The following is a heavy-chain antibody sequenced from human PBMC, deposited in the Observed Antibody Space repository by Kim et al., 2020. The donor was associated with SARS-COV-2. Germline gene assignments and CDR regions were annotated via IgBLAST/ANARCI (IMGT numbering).Heavy chain of an antibody. CDR1: GGSISSYY. CDR2: IYYSGST. J-gene: IGHJ6*02. V-gene: IGHV4-59*13. D-gene: IGHD4-17*01. CDR3: ARGDYGGRYGYYYGMDV. Sequence: SETLSLTCTVSGGSISSYYWSWIRQPPGKGLEWIGYIYYSGSTNYNPSLKSRVTISVDTSKNQFSLKLSSVTAADTAVYYCARGDYGGRYGYYYGMDVWGQGTTVTVSS.